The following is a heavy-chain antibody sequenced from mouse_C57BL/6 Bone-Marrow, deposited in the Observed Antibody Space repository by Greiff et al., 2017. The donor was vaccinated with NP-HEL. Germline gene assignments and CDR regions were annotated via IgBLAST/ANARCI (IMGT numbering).Heavy chain of an antibody. D-gene: IGHD2-4*01. CDR1: GFTFSSYA. V-gene: IGHV5-4*01. J-gene: IGHJ3*01. Sequence: EVKLMESGGGLVTPGGSLKLSCAASGFTFSSYAMSWVRQTPEKRLAWVATISDGGSYTYYPDYVKGRFTIARDKAKNNMYLQISHLKSEDTAMDYCARDGLRHGTWFAYWGQGTLVTVSA. CDR2: ISDGGSYT. CDR3: ARDGLRHGTWFAY.